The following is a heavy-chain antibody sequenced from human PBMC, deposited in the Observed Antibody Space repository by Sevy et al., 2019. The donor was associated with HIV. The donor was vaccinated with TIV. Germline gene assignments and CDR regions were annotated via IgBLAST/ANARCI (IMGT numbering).Heavy chain of an antibody. CDR3: AKASAAEGDYYGMDV. CDR1: GFTFSNYA. J-gene: IGHJ6*02. D-gene: IGHD6-25*01. V-gene: IGHV3-23*01. Sequence: GGSLRLSCAASGFTFSNYAMSWVRQAPGKGLEWVLTFSSSGLSTFIGSAGTTYYTDSVKGRFTISRDNAKNSLYLQMNSLRAEDTAVYYCAKASAAEGDYYGMDVWGQGTTVTVSS. CDR2: FSSSGLSTFIGSAGTT.